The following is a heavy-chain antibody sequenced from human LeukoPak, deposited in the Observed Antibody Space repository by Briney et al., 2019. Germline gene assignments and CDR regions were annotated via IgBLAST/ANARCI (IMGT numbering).Heavy chain of an antibody. CDR1: GGSISSYY. D-gene: IGHD2-15*01. Sequence: PSETLSLTCTVSGGSISSYYWSWIRQSPGKGLEWIGYIYYSGSTNYNPSLKTRVTISVDTSKNQFSLRLSSVTAADTAVYYCAKVFSGYYYYMDVWGKGTTVTVSS. V-gene: IGHV4-59*01. J-gene: IGHJ6*03. CDR3: AKVFSGYYYYMDV. CDR2: IYYSGST.